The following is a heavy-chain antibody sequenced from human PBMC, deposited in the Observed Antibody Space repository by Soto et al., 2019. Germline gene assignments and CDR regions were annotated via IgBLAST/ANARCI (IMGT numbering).Heavy chain of an antibody. CDR1: GYSFTSYW. CDR3: ARPASSGKQDYYYYGMDV. Sequence: GESLKISCKGSGYSFTSYWIGWVRQMPGKGLEWMGIIYPGDSDTRYSPSFQGQVTISADKSISTAYLQWSSLKASDTAMYYCARPASSGKQDYYYYGMDVWGQGTTVTVS. V-gene: IGHV5-51*01. J-gene: IGHJ6*02. CDR2: IYPGDSDT. D-gene: IGHD6-19*01.